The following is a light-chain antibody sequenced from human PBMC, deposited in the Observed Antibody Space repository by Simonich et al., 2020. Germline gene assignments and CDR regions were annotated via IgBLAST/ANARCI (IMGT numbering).Light chain of an antibody. Sequence: EIVMTQSPATLSVSPGERPTLSCRASQSVSSKLARYQQKPGQAPRLLIYGATTRATGIPARFSGSGSGTEFTLTISSMQSEYFAVYYCQQYNNWWTFGQGTKVEIK. J-gene: IGKJ1*01. CDR3: QQYNNWWT. CDR1: QSVSSK. CDR2: GAT. V-gene: IGKV3-15*01.